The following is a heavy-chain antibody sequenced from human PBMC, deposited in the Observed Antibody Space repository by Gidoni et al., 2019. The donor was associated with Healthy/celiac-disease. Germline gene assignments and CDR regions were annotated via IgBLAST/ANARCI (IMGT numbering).Heavy chain of an antibody. Sequence: QVQLVESGGGVVQPGRSLRLSCAASGFTFSSYGMHWVRQAPGKGLEWVAVISYDGSNKYYADSVKGRFTISRDNSKNTLYLQMNSLRAEDTAVYYCAKDGLSGGNAILPTPYYFDYWGQGTLVTVSS. CDR1: GFTFSSYG. CDR2: ISYDGSNK. D-gene: IGHD2-15*01. CDR3: AKDGLSGGNAILPTPYYFDY. V-gene: IGHV3-30*18. J-gene: IGHJ4*02.